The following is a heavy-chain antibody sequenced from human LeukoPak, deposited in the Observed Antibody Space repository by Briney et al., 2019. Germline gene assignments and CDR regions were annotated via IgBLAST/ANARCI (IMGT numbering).Heavy chain of an antibody. CDR3: ARVWKEWLGKTSSGYSYCMDV. D-gene: IGHD3-22*01. CDR2: IIPIFATA. Sequence: SVKVSCKASGGTFSSYAISWVRQAPGQGLEWMGRIIPIFATANYAQKFQGRVTITTDESTSTAYMERSSRRSEDTAVYYCARVWKEWLGKTSSGYSYCMDVWGKGTTVTVSS. J-gene: IGHJ6*03. V-gene: IGHV1-69*05. CDR1: GGTFSSYA.